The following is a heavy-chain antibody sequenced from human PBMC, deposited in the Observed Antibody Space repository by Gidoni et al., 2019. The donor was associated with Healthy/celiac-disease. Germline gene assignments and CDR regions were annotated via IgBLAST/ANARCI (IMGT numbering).Heavy chain of an antibody. CDR2: ISYDGSNK. V-gene: IGHV3-30*01. CDR1: GFTFSSYA. CDR3: ARGPKGWLLLSSFDY. J-gene: IGHJ4*02. Sequence: QVQLVESGGGVVQPGRSLRLSCAASGFTFSSYAMHWVRQAPGKGLEWVAVISYDGSNKYYADSVKGRFTISRDNSKNTLYLQMNSLRAEDTAVYYCARGPKGWLLLSSFDYWGQGTLVTVSS. D-gene: IGHD3-22*01.